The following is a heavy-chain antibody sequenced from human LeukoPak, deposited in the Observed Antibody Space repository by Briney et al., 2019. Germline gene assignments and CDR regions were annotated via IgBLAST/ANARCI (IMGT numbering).Heavy chain of an antibody. D-gene: IGHD3-3*01. J-gene: IGHJ5*02. CDR2: MSPKSGNT. CDR1: GYTFTSYD. Sequence: RASVTVSCTASGYTFTSYDINWVRQATGQGLEWMGWMSPKSGNTGYAQKFQGRVTMTSNTAISTAYMELSSLRSEDTAVYYCARVRFLEWLLYWFDPWGQGTLVTVSS. CDR3: ARVRFLEWLLYWFDP. V-gene: IGHV1-8*01.